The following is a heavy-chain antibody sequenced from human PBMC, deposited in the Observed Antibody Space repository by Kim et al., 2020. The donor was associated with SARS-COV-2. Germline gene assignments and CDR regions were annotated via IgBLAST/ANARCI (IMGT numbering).Heavy chain of an antibody. D-gene: IGHD3-9*01. V-gene: IGHV4-39*01. CDR2: ISYPFYT. CDR3: ARHARLLSTFDL. J-gene: IGHJ4*02. Sequence: SETLSLTCSVSGQAITDTSSFWGWVRQAPGAGLEWIASISYPFYTYYNPSLKSRVAVSVDMSTNQFSLRLHSLSASDAAVYFCARHARLLSTFDLWGQGTLVAFSS. CDR1: GQAITDTSSF.